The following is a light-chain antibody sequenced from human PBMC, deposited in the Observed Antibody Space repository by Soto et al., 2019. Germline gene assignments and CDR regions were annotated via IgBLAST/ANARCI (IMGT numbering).Light chain of an antibody. J-gene: IGKJ2*01. CDR2: AAS. CDR1: QGISRS. Sequence: DIQMTQSPSSVSASVGDRVTISCQASQGISRSLAWYQQKPGKAPKLLIYAASVLQSGVPARFSGSGSGTDFTLTISSLQPEDFATYYCQQSYTTPRTFGQGTRLDIQ. V-gene: IGKV1-12*01. CDR3: QQSYTTPRT.